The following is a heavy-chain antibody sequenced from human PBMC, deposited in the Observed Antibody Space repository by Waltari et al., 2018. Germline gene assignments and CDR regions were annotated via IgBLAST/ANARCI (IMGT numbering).Heavy chain of an antibody. V-gene: IGHV1-2*02. D-gene: IGHD3-22*01. CDR3: AKERIARGLLQTQLGFDP. CDR2: INPNSGGT. J-gene: IGHJ5*02. CDR1: GYTFTGYY. Sequence: QVQLVQSGAEVKKPGASVKVSCKASGYTFTGYYMHWVRQAPGQGLEWMGWINPNSGGTNYAQKFQGRVTMTRDTSISTAYMELSRLRSDDTAVYYCAKERIARGLLQTQLGFDPWGQGTLVTVSS.